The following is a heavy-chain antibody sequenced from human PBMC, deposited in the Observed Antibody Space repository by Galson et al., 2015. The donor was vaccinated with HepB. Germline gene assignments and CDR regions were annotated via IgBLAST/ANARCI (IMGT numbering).Heavy chain of an antibody. D-gene: IGHD2/OR15-2a*01. CDR1: GYSFTSYW. CDR3: ASALGALSNFDY. CDR2: IDPSDSYT. V-gene: IGHV5-10-1*01. J-gene: IGHJ4*02. Sequence: QSGAEVKKPGESLRISCKGSGYSFTSYWISWVRQMPGKGLEWMGRIDPSDSYTNYSPSFQGHVTTSADKSISTAYLQWSSLKASDTAMYYCASALGALSNFDYWGQGTLVTVSS.